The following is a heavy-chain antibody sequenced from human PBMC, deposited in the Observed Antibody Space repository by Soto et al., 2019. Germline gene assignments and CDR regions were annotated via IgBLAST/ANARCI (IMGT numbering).Heavy chain of an antibody. CDR1: GGSVSSSSDY. D-gene: IGHD3-10*01. J-gene: IGHJ4*02. CDR3: SSYGSGTYYSGYSFDF. CDR2: IYYTGNT. Sequence: SETLSLSCTVSGGSVSSSSDYWGWIRQPPGKGLEWIGSIYYTGNTYYNPSLKSRVTISVDTSKNQFSLKLTSVTAADTAVYFCSSYGSGTYYSGYSFDFWSQGSLVTVSS. V-gene: IGHV4-39*01.